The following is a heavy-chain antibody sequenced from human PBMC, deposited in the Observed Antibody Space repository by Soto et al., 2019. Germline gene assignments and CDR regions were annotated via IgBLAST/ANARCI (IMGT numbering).Heavy chain of an antibody. Sequence: SETLSLTCTVSGGSISSYYWSWIRQPPGKGLEWIGYIYYSGSTNYNPSLKSRVTISVDTSKNQFSLKLSSVTAADTAVYYCARDYRYYGSGSYYKEDYYYGMDVWGQGTTVTVSS. CDR1: GGSISSYY. J-gene: IGHJ6*02. CDR3: ARDYRYYGSGSYYKEDYYYGMDV. CDR2: IYYSGST. V-gene: IGHV4-59*01. D-gene: IGHD3-10*01.